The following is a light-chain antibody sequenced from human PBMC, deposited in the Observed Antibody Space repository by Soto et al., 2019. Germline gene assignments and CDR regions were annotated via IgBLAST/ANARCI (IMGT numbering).Light chain of an antibody. Sequence: ENVLTQSPGTLSLSPGERATLSCRASQSVSNTYLAWYQQKPGQAPRLLISGASSRATGIPDRFSGSGSGTDFSLTISRLEPEDFAVYYCQQHGTSPELTFGGGTKVDIK. CDR1: QSVSNTY. CDR2: GAS. CDR3: QQHGTSPELT. J-gene: IGKJ4*01. V-gene: IGKV3-20*01.